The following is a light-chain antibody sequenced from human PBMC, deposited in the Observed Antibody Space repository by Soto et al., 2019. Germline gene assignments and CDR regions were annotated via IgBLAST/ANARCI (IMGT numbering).Light chain of an antibody. V-gene: IGKV1-39*01. CDR3: QQSYSTPLT. CDR1: QSISNY. J-gene: IGKJ3*01. Sequence: DIQMTQSPSSLSASVGDRVTITCRASQSISNYLNWYQQKPGKAPKLLIYAASSLQGDVPSRFSGSGSGTEFTLTLNSLQPYHFATYYCQQSYSTPLTFGPGTKVDIK. CDR2: AAS.